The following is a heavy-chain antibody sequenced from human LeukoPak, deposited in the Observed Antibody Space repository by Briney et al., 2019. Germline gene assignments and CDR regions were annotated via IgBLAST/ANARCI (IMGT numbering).Heavy chain of an antibody. CDR1: GFPFSDYG. V-gene: IGHV3-30*18. D-gene: IGHD3-16*01. J-gene: IGHJ4*02. CDR2: ISHDGSNK. Sequence: GGSLRLSCAASGFPFSDYGMYWVRQAPGKGLEWLAVISHDGSNKHYADSVKGRITISRDSSMNTLYLQMNSLTAEDTAVYYCAKVRWGSDNALDSWGQGTLVTGSS. CDR3: AKVRWGSDNALDS.